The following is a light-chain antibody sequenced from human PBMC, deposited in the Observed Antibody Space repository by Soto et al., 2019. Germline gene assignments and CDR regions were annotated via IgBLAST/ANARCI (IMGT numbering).Light chain of an antibody. Sequence: DIQMTQSPSSLSASVGDRVSITCRASQSISSNLNWFQQKPGRAPNLLIYATSTLQSGDPSRFSGTRSGTEFTLTISTLQPEDSANYYCQQSYAFHLSVGGGTKVDIK. CDR2: ATS. V-gene: IGKV1-39*01. CDR1: QSISSN. CDR3: QQSYAFHLS. J-gene: IGKJ4*01.